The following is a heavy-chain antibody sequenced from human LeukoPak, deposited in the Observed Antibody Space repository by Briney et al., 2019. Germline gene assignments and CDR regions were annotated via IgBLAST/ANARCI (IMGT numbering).Heavy chain of an antibody. CDR1: GGSISSSSYY. CDR3: ARLPRYGDYGGGY. Sequence: SETLTLTCTVSGGSISSSSYYWGWIRQPPGKGLEWIGSMYYSGNAYYNPSLKSRVIISVDKSKNQFSLKLSSVTAADTAVYYCARLPRYGDYGGGYWGQGTLVTVSS. V-gene: IGHV4-39*01. J-gene: IGHJ4*02. D-gene: IGHD4-17*01. CDR2: MYYSGNA.